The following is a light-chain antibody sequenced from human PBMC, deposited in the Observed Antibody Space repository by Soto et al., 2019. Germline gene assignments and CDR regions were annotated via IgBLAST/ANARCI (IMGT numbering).Light chain of an antibody. J-gene: IGLJ1*01. CDR2: EVT. CDR3: SSYTSSDTLVV. V-gene: IGLV2-14*01. CDR1: TGDVGGYNY. Sequence: QSALTQPASVSGSHGQSITVSCTGTTGDVGGYNYVSWYQQHPGKAPKLIIYEVTNRPSGVSNRFSASKSGNTASLTISGLQADDEADYYCSSYTSSDTLVVFGTGTKFTVL.